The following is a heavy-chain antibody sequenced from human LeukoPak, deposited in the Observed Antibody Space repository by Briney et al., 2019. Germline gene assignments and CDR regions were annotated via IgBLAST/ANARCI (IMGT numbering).Heavy chain of an antibody. D-gene: IGHD2-21*02. CDR2: IHPGNSDI. Sequence: GESLQISCQGSGYNFPTYWIGWVRQMPGKGLEWMGIIHPGNSDIRYSPSFQGQVNISADESISTAYLQWSGLKASDTAMYYCAASVLATAWDYWGQGTLVTVSS. J-gene: IGHJ4*02. V-gene: IGHV5-51*01. CDR1: GYNFPTYW. CDR3: AASVLATAWDY.